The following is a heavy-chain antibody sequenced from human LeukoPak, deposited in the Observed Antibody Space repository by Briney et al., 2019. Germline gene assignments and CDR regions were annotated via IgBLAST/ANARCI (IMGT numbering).Heavy chain of an antibody. J-gene: IGHJ4*02. Sequence: GGSLRLSCAASGFTFSSYAMSWVRQAPGKGLEWVSSISNSGGRTFYTDSVKGRFTISRDNSKNTLYLQMNSLRAEDTAVYYCADRSSSFVYWGQGTLVTVSS. V-gene: IGHV3-23*01. CDR3: ADRSSSFVY. CDR2: ISNSGGRT. CDR1: GFTFSSYA. D-gene: IGHD6-13*01.